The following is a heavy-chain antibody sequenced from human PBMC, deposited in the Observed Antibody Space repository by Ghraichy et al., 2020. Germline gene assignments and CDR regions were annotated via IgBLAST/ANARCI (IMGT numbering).Heavy chain of an antibody. V-gene: IGHV3-30*18. CDR3: AKNADSSGWYGIDY. CDR1: GFTFSSYG. Sequence: GGSLRLSCAASGFTFSSYGMHWVRQAPGKGLEWVAVISYDGSNKYYADSVKGRFTISRDNSKNTLYLQMNSLRAEDTAVYYCAKNADSSGWYGIDYWGQGTLVTVSS. CDR2: ISYDGSNK. J-gene: IGHJ4*02. D-gene: IGHD6-19*01.